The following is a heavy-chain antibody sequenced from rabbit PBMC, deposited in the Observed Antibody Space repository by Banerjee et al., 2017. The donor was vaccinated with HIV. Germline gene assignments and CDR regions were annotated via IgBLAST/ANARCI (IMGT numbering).Heavy chain of an antibody. CDR3: VREAGYGGYGDANL. CDR2: IDTNDGDT. J-gene: IGHJ6*01. D-gene: IGHD6-1*01. Sequence: VRQAPGKGLEWIACIDTNDGDTDYANWPKGRFTISSHNAQNTLYLQLNSLTAADTATYFCVREAGYGGYGDANLRGPGTLVTVS. V-gene: IGHV1S7*01.